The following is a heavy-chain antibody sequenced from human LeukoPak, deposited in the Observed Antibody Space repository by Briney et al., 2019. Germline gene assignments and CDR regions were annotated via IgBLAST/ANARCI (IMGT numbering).Heavy chain of an antibody. V-gene: IGHV1-69*05. CDR2: IIPIFGTA. Sequence: SVKVSCKASGGTFSSYAISWVRQAPGQGLEWMGGIIPIFGTANYAQKFQGRVTITTDESTSTAYMELSSLRSEDTAVYYCARGLGGIVGATGLDYWGQGTPVTVSS. D-gene: IGHD1-26*01. J-gene: IGHJ4*02. CDR1: GGTFSSYA. CDR3: ARGLGGIVGATGLDY.